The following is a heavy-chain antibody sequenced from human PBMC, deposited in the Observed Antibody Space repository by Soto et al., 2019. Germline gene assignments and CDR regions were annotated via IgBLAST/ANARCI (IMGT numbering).Heavy chain of an antibody. CDR3: AKDLGHSSSWNQVEKYYYYYYGMDV. V-gene: IGHV3-30*18. Sequence: HPGGSLRLSCAASGFTFSSYGMHWVRQAPGKGLEWVAVISYDGSNKYYADSVKGRFTISRDNSKNTLYLQMNSLRAEDTAVYYCAKDLGHSSSWNQVEKYYYYYYGMDVWGQGTTVTVSS. CDR2: ISYDGSNK. CDR1: GFTFSSYG. D-gene: IGHD6-13*01. J-gene: IGHJ6*02.